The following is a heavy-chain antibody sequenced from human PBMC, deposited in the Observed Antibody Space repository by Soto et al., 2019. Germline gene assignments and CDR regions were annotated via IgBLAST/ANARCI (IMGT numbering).Heavy chain of an antibody. CDR2: IDPSDSYT. Sequence: LKISCQGSGYSFTSHWITWVRQTPGKGLEWMGRIDPSDSYTNYSPSFQGRVTISADRSISTAFLQWSSLEASDTAIYYCARRLSGPKEEYNAYYFYGLDVWGQGTTVTVSS. D-gene: IGHD1-1*01. CDR3: ARRLSGPKEEYNAYYFYGLDV. J-gene: IGHJ6*02. CDR1: GYSFTSHW. V-gene: IGHV5-10-1*01.